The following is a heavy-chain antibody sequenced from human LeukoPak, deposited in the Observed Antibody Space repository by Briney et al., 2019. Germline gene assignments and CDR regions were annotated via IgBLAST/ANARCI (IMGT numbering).Heavy chain of an antibody. CDR3: ARRITIFGVVNYFDY. V-gene: IGHV5-51*01. Sequence: GESLQISCKGSGYSFTSYWIGWVRQLPGKALEWMGIIYPDDSDTRYSPSFQGQVTISADKSISTAYLQWSSLKASDTAMYYCARRITIFGVVNYFDYWGQGTLVTVSS. D-gene: IGHD3-3*01. CDR1: GYSFTSYW. J-gene: IGHJ4*02. CDR2: IYPDDSDT.